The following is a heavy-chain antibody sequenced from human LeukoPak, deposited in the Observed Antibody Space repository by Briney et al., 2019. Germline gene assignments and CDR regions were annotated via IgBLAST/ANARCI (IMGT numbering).Heavy chain of an antibody. D-gene: IGHD2-2*01. V-gene: IGHV4-59*01. CDR1: GGSISSYY. CDR3: ARAPLPSRSYFVY. J-gene: IGHJ4*02. Sequence: KPSETLSLTCTVSGGSISSYYWSWIRQPPGKGLEWIGYIYYSGSTNYNPSLKSRFTISVDTSKNQFSLKLSSVTAADTAVYYCARAPLPSRSYFVYWGQGTLVTVSS. CDR2: IYYSGST.